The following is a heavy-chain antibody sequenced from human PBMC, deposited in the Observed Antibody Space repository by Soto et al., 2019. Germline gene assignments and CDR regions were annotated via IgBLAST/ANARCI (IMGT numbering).Heavy chain of an antibody. V-gene: IGHV3-7*03. J-gene: IGHJ6*02. CDR3: ARDHLILPAHDFFYGSDV. Sequence: DVKLVESGGGVVQPGDSLRLSCEVSGFTFSMYSMSWVRQSPGKGLEWVAKIPQDGVDGHYADSVKGRCTISRDNGKNSLYRELNNVRAEDAAVYYCARDHLILPAHDFFYGSDVWGRGATVTVA. CDR2: IPQDGVDG. CDR1: GFTFSMYS. D-gene: IGHD2-21*02.